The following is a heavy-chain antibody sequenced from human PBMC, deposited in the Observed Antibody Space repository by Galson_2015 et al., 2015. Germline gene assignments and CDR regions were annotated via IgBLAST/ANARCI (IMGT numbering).Heavy chain of an antibody. CDR3: TRGRDGYKLDAFEI. V-gene: IGHV3-49*03. CDR1: GFTFGEYA. J-gene: IGHJ3*02. Sequence: SLRLSCAASGFTFGEYAMSWFRQAPGKGLEWVGFIRSKAYGGTTEYAASVKGRFSISRDDSKSIAYLQMNSLKTEDTAIYYCTRGRDGYKLDAFEIWGQGTMVTVSS. D-gene: IGHD5-24*01. CDR2: IRSKAYGGTT.